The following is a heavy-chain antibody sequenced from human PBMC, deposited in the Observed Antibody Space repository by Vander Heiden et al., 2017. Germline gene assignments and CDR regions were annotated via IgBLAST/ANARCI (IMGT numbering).Heavy chain of an antibody. CDR1: GFTFRSHA. CDR3: ARAQGSLVRGVTHYHYGLDV. J-gene: IGHJ6*02. Sequence: QLLESGGDFVQPGGFLRLSCAASGFTFRSHAMSWVRKAPGKGLEWVSTITGSGENTHYADSVKGRFTISRDNYKNTLNLQMNSLRGDDTALYYCARAQGSLVRGVTHYHYGLDVWGQGTTVIVSS. V-gene: IGHV3-23*01. D-gene: IGHD3-10*01. CDR2: ITGSGENT.